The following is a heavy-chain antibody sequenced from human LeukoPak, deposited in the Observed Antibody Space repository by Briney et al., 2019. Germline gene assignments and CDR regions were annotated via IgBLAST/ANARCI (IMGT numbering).Heavy chain of an antibody. CDR3: ARGGSGWYDYYYYGMDV. CDR1: GGSFSGYY. V-gene: IGHV4-34*01. Sequence: PSETLSLTCAVYGGSFSGYYWSWIRQPPGKGLEWIGEINHSGSTNYNPSLKSRVTISVGTSKNQFSLKLSSVTAADTAVYYCARGGSGWYDYYYYGMDVWGQGTTVTVSS. CDR2: INHSGST. D-gene: IGHD6-19*01. J-gene: IGHJ6*02.